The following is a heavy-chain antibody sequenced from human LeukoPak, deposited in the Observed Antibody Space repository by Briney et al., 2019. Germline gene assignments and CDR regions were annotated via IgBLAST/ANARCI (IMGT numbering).Heavy chain of an antibody. CDR1: GFTFSSYW. D-gene: IGHD3-10*01. CDR2: IDTDGSDT. J-gene: IGHJ4*02. V-gene: IGHV3-74*01. CDR3: ARGGGSYYFDY. Sequence: GGSLRLSCAASGFTFSSYWMHWVRQAPGKGLVWVSRIDTDGSDTSYADSVKGRFTISRDNAKNTLYLQMNSLRAEDTAVYYCARGGGSYYFDYWGQGTLVTVSS.